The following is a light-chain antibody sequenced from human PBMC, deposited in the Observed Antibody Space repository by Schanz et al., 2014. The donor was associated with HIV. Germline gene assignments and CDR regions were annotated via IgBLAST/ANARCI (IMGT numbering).Light chain of an antibody. CDR1: ISDVGSYNL. CDR3: SSYAGSKRV. V-gene: IGLV2-14*02. J-gene: IGLJ3*02. Sequence: QSALTQPASVSGSPGQSITISCTGTISDVGSYNLVSWYQQHPGKAPKLMIYEGSKRPSGVSDRFSGSKSGNTAFLTVSGLQAEDEADYYCSSYAGSKRVFGGGTKLTVL. CDR2: EGS.